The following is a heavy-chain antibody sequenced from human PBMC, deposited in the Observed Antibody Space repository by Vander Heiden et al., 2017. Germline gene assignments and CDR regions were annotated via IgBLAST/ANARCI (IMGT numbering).Heavy chain of an antibody. J-gene: IGHJ6*02. Sequence: QVQLQQWGAGLLKPSETLSLTCAVYGGSFSGYYWSWIRQPPGKGLEWVGEINHSGSTNYNPSIKSRVTISVDTSKNQFSLKLSSVTAADTALYYCARISPRGWSRYYYYYYGMDVWGHGTTVTVSS. CDR3: ARISPRGWSRYYYYYYGMDV. V-gene: IGHV4-34*01. D-gene: IGHD6-19*01. CDR2: INHSGST. CDR1: GGSFSGYY.